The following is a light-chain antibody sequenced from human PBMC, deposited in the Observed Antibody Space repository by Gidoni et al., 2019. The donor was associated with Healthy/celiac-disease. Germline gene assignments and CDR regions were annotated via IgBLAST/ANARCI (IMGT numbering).Light chain of an antibody. CDR2: DDS. Sequence: SYVLTQPPSVSVAPGQTARMTCGGNNIGSKSVHGYQQKPGQAPVLVVYDDSGRPSGIPERFSGSNSGNTATLTISRVEAGDEADYYCQVWDSSSDHVFGTGTKVTVL. J-gene: IGLJ1*01. V-gene: IGLV3-21*02. CDR3: QVWDSSSDHV. CDR1: NIGSKS.